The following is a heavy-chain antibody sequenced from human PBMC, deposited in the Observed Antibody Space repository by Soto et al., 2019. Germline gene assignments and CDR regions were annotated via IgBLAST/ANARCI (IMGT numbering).Heavy chain of an antibody. J-gene: IGHJ5*02. Sequence: GASVKVSCKASGHRFISYYIHWVRQAPGQGLEWMGIINPSGGSTNYAQNFQGRVTMTRDTSTSTVYMELSSLRSEDTAVYYCARGRSSSWTGWFDPWGQGTLVTVSS. D-gene: IGHD6-13*01. V-gene: IGHV1-46*03. CDR2: INPSGGST. CDR1: GHRFISYY. CDR3: ARGRSSSWTGWFDP.